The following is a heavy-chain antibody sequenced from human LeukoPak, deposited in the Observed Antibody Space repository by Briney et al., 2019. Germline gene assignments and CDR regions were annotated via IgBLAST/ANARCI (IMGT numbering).Heavy chain of an antibody. CDR3: ARRITVTTRNYYMDV. Sequence: PGGSLRLSCAASGFTFSSYAMSWVRQAPGKGLEWVSAISGSGGNTYYADSVKGRFTISRDNSKNTLFLQMNSLRAEDTAVYYCARRITVTTRNYYMDVWGKGTTVTVSS. J-gene: IGHJ6*03. CDR1: GFTFSSYA. V-gene: IGHV3-23*01. D-gene: IGHD4-17*01. CDR2: ISGSGGNT.